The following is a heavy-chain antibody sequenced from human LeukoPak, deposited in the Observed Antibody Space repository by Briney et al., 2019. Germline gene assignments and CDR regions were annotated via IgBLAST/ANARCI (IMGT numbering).Heavy chain of an antibody. J-gene: IGHJ4*02. V-gene: IGHV1-69*01. CDR1: GGTFSSYA. D-gene: IGHD3-22*01. Sequence: SSVKVSCKASGGTFSSYAISWVRQAPGQGLEWMGGIIPIFGTANYAQKFQGRVTITADESTSTAYMELSSLRSEDTAVYYCARERRDYYDSSGYYRGYFDYWGQGTLVTVSS. CDR3: ARERRDYYDSSGYYRGYFDY. CDR2: IIPIFGTA.